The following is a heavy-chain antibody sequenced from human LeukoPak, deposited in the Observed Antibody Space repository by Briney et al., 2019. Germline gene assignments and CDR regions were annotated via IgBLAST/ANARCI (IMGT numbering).Heavy chain of an antibody. Sequence: ASVKVSCKASGGTSISYVISWVRQAPGQGLEWMGGAIPFLGTANYAQKFQDRITITAEKSTTTTYMELRSLRSDDTAIYYCAILGTVPYWGQGTQITVSS. CDR2: AIPFLGTA. D-gene: IGHD1-26*01. J-gene: IGHJ4*02. V-gene: IGHV1-69*10. CDR3: AILGTVPY. CDR1: GGTSISYV.